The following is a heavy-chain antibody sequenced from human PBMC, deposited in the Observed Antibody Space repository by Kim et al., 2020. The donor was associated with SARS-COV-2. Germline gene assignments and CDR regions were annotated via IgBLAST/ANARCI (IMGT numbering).Heavy chain of an antibody. D-gene: IGHD6-13*01. J-gene: IGHJ5*02. V-gene: IGHV4-39*07. CDR1: GGSISSSSYY. Sequence: SETLSLTCTVSGGSISSSSYYWGWIRQPPGKGLEWIGSIYYSGSTYYNPSLKSRVTISVDTSKNQFSLKLSSVTAADTAVYYCAAHKQQLFQNDFWFDPWGQGTLVTVSS. CDR2: IYYSGST. CDR3: AAHKQQLFQNDFWFDP.